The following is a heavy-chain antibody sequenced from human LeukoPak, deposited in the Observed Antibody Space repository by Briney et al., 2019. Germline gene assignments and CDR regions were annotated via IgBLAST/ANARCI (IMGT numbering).Heavy chain of an antibody. V-gene: IGHV1-18*01. CDR1: GYTFTSYG. J-gene: IGHJ4*02. D-gene: IGHD2-15*01. Sequence: GASVKVSCKASGYTFTSYGISWVQQAPGQGLEWMGWISAYNGNTNYAQKLQGRVTMTTDTSTSTAYMELRSLRSDDTAAYYCARGPAGVVVVAVPNPLDYWGQGTLVTVSS. CDR2: ISAYNGNT. CDR3: ARGPAGVVVVAVPNPLDY.